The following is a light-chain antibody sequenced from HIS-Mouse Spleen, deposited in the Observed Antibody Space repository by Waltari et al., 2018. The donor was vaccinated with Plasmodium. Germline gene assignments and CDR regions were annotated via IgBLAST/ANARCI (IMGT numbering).Light chain of an antibody. Sequence: QSVLTQPPSVSAAPGQKVTIPCPGSSSNIGTNYVSWYQQLPGPAPKLLIYDNNKRPSGIPDRFSGSKSGTSATLGITGLQTGDEADYYCGTWDSSLSAGVVFGGGTKLTVL. J-gene: IGLJ2*01. CDR2: DNN. CDR1: SSNIGTNY. V-gene: IGLV1-51*01. CDR3: GTWDSSLSAGVV.